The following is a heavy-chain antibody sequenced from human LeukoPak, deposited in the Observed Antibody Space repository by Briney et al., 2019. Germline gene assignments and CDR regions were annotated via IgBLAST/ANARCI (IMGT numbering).Heavy chain of an antibody. CDR1: GYTFNNYD. CDR3: ARDGEWELLSYYYMDV. CDR2: ISAYNGNT. J-gene: IGHJ6*03. D-gene: IGHD1-26*01. Sequence: GASVKVSCKASGYTFNNYDINWVRQAPGQGLEWMGWISAYNGNTNYAQKLQGRVTMTTDTSTSTAYMELRSLRSDDTAVYYCARDGEWELLSYYYMDVWGKGTTVTVSS. V-gene: IGHV1-18*01.